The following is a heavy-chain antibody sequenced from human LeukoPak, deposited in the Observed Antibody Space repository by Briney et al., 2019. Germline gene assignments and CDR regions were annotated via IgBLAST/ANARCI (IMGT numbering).Heavy chain of an antibody. CDR2: LSSSSTYV. V-gene: IGHV3-21*01. D-gene: IGHD2-15*01. CDR1: GFTFSPYS. Sequence: GRSLRHSCAASGFTFSPYSMNLVRQAPGKGLDRVSSLSSSSTYVYYADSVKGRFTISRDNAKNSLYLQMNSLRAEDTAVYYCARVRCSGGGCFYNFDYWGQGSLVTVSS. J-gene: IGHJ4*02. CDR3: ARVRCSGGGCFYNFDY.